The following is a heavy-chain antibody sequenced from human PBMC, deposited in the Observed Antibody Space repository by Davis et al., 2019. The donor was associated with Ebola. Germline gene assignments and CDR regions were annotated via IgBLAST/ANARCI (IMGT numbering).Heavy chain of an antibody. CDR1: GFTFSSYW. V-gene: IGHV3-7*01. CDR3: VRDVPSAHFDY. CDR2: IKQDGSEK. Sequence: GESLNISCAASGFTFSSYWMSWVRQAPGKGLEWVANIKQDGSEKYYVDSVEGRFTISRDNAKNSLYLQMNSLGAEDTAVYYCVRDVPSAHFDYWGQGILVTVSS. J-gene: IGHJ4*02. D-gene: IGHD2-2*01.